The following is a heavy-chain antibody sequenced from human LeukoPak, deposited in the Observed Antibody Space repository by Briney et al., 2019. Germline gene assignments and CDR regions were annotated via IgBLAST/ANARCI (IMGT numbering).Heavy chain of an antibody. CDR3: ARDLGGSHYYYYYYMDV. J-gene: IGHJ6*03. CDR1: GGSISSYY. Sequence: SETLSLTCTVSGGSISSYYWSWIRQPAGKGLEWIGRIYTSGSTNYNPSLKSRVTMSVDTSKNQFPLKLSSVTAADTAVYYCARDLGGSHYYYYYYMDVWGKRTTVSVSS. V-gene: IGHV4-4*07. D-gene: IGHD2-15*01. CDR2: IYTSGST.